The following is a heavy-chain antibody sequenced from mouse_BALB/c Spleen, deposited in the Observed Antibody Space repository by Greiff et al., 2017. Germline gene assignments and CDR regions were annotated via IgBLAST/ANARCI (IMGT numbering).Heavy chain of an antibody. CDR1: GFTFSSFG. J-gene: IGHJ3*01. Sequence: EVKLMESGGGLVQPGGSRKLSCAASGFTFSSFGMHWVRQAPGKGLEWVAYISSGSSTIYYADTVKGRFTISRDNPKNTLFLQMNSLRSEDTAMYYCAREARYDGGFAYWGQGTLVTVSA. V-gene: IGHV5-17*02. CDR3: AREARYDGGFAY. D-gene: IGHD2-14*01. CDR2: ISSGSSTI.